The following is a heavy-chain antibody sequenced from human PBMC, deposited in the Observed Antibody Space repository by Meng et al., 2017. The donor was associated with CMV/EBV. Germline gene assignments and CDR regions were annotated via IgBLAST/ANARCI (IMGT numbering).Heavy chain of an antibody. CDR2: IYYSGNT. D-gene: IGHD3-3*01. V-gene: IGHV4-59*01. J-gene: IGHJ4*02. CDR1: GGSISSYY. CDR3: ARASYDFWSGYYSLYFDY. Sequence: SETLSLTCTVSGGSISSYYWSWIRQPPGKGLEWIGYIYYSGNTNYNPSLKSRVTISVDTSKNQFSLKLSSVTAADTAVYYCARASYDFWSGYYSLYFDYWGQGTLVTVS.